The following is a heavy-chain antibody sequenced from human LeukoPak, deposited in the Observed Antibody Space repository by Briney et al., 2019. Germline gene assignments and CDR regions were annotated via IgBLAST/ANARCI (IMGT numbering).Heavy chain of an antibody. D-gene: IGHD3-10*01. V-gene: IGHV1-8*01. CDR1: GYIFTNYH. Sequence: GASVKVSCKASGYIFTNYHINWVRQATGQGLEWMGWMNPNTGSTGYAQKFQNRITLTRNTSISTAYMDLSSLESEDTAFYYCLRGGFPFGNFWGQGTLVTVSS. CDR2: MNPNTGST. CDR3: LRGGFPFGNF. J-gene: IGHJ4*02.